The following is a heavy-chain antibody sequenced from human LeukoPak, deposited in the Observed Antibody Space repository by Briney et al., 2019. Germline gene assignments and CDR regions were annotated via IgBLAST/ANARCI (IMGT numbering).Heavy chain of an antibody. Sequence: PSETLSLTSTVSGGSISSYYWSWIRQPPGKRLEWIGYIYYSGTTNYNPSLKSRVTISVDTSKNQFSLKLSSVTAADTAVYYCARGVYIAAAQYGYWGQGTLVTVSS. D-gene: IGHD6-13*01. V-gene: IGHV4-59*01. CDR1: GGSISSYY. CDR3: ARGVYIAAAQYGY. CDR2: IYYSGTT. J-gene: IGHJ4*02.